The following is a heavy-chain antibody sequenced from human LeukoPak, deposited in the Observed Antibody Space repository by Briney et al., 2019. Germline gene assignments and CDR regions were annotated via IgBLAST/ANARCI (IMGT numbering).Heavy chain of an antibody. D-gene: IGHD3-9*01. CDR1: GGTFSSYA. J-gene: IGHJ4*02. Sequence: SVKVSCKASGGTFSSYAISWVRQAPGQGLEWMGGIIPIFGTANYAQKFQGRVTITADESTSTAYMELSSLRSEDTAVYYCARGRYDILTGYYFPHYWGQGTLVTVSS. CDR3: ARGRYDILTGYYFPHY. V-gene: IGHV1-69*13. CDR2: IIPIFGTA.